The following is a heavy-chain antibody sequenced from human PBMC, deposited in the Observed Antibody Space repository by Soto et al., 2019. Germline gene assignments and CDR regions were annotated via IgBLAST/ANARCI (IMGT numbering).Heavy chain of an antibody. D-gene: IGHD3-3*01. V-gene: IGHV3-66*04. Sequence: EVQLVESGGGLVQPGGSLRLSCAASGFTVSSNYMSWVRQAPGKGLEWVSVIYSGGSTYYADSVKGRFTISRDNSKNTQYRQMNSLRAEDTAVYYCARQYYDFWSGYYDYWGQGTLVTVSS. CDR3: ARQYYDFWSGYYDY. CDR1: GFTVSSNY. CDR2: IYSGGST. J-gene: IGHJ4*02.